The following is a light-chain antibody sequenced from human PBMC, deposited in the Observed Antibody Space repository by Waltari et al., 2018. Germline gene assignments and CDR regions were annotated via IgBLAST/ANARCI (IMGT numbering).Light chain of an antibody. CDR3: LQDYNYPRA. J-gene: IGKJ1*01. Sequence: AIQMTQSPSSLSASVGDRVTITCRASQGIRNDLGWYQQKQGKAPKLLIYASSSLQSGVPSRFSGSGSGTDFTLTISSLQPEDFATYYCLQDYNYPRAFGQGTKVEVK. CDR1: QGIRND. CDR2: ASS. V-gene: IGKV1-6*01.